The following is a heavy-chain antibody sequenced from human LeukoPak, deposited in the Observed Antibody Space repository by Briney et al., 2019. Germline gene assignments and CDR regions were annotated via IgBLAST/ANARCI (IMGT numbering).Heavy chain of an antibody. CDR1: GGTFSSYA. Sequence: ASVKVSCTASGGTFSSYAISWVRQAPGQGLEWMGRIIPIFGTANYAQKFQGRVTITTDESTSTAYMELSSLRSEDTAVYYCASRLYYDSSGQNDYWGQGTLVTVSS. V-gene: IGHV1-69*05. J-gene: IGHJ4*02. D-gene: IGHD3-22*01. CDR3: ASRLYYDSSGQNDY. CDR2: IIPIFGTA.